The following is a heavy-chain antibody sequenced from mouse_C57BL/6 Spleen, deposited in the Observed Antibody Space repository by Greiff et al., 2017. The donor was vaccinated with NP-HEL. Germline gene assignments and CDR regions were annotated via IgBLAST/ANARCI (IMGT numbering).Heavy chain of an antibody. CDR1: GYTFTSYW. CDR3: ARRRTVVASYYFDY. D-gene: IGHD1-1*01. V-gene: IGHV1-69*01. Sequence: QVQLQQPGAELVMPGASVKLSCKASGYTFTSYWMHWVKQRPGQGLEWIGEIDPSDSYTNYNQKFKGKSTLTVDKSSSTAYMQLSSLTSEDSAVYYCARRRTVVASYYFDYWGQGTTLTVSS. J-gene: IGHJ2*01. CDR2: IDPSDSYT.